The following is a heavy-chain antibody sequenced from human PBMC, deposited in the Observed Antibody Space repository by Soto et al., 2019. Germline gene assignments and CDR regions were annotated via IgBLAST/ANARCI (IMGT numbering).Heavy chain of an antibody. Sequence: KTSETLSLTCAVSGGSISSYHWTWIRQSPGKGLEYIGYIYNSGSPNYNPSLKSRATISVDTSKNQFSLKLSSVTAADTAMYYCARDHPPYCSGNYCYSADYLQVWGQGNQVTVSS. CDR3: ARDHPPYCSGNYCYSADYLQV. V-gene: IGHV4-59*01. CDR1: GGSISSYH. J-gene: IGHJ1*01. CDR2: IYNSGSP. D-gene: IGHD2-15*01.